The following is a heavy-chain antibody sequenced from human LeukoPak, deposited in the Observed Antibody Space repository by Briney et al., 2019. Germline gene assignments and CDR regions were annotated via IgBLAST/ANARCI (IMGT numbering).Heavy chain of an antibody. J-gene: IGHJ6*02. CDR3: ARDVIPNYYYYGMDV. Sequence: GGSLRLSCAASGFTFSSYWMHWVRQAPGKGLVWVSRINTGGSTTDYADSVKGRFTISRDNAKNTLYLQMNSLRAEDTAVYYCARDVIPNYYYYGMDVWGQGTTVTVSS. D-gene: IGHD3-10*01. CDR2: INTGGSTT. V-gene: IGHV3-74*01. CDR1: GFTFSSYW.